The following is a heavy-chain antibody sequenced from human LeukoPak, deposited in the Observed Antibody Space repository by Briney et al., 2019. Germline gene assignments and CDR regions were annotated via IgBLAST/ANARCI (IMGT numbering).Heavy chain of an antibody. J-gene: IGHJ3*02. CDR2: ISYDGSNK. CDR3: AGGGRTRGRAFDI. Sequence: PGRSLRLSCAASGFTFSSYAMHWVRQAPGKGLEWVAVISYDGSNKYCADSVKGRFTISRDNSKNTLYLQMNSLRAEDTAVYYCAGGGRTRGRAFDIWGQGTMVTVSS. V-gene: IGHV3-30*04. CDR1: GFTFSSYA. D-gene: IGHD1-26*01.